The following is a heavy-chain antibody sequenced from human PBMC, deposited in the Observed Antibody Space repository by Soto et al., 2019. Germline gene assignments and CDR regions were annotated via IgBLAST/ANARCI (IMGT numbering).Heavy chain of an antibody. CDR3: ARDPPGIGVEY. Sequence: EVQLVESGGGLVQPGGSLRLSCAASGFTFSTYWMHWVRQAPGKGLVWVSRINPDGSSITYADSVKGRFTISRDNAKNTLYLHMISLRAEDTAVYYCARDPPGIGVEYCGQGTLVTVSS. V-gene: IGHV3-74*01. D-gene: IGHD3-3*01. CDR2: INPDGSSI. CDR1: GFTFSTYW. J-gene: IGHJ4*02.